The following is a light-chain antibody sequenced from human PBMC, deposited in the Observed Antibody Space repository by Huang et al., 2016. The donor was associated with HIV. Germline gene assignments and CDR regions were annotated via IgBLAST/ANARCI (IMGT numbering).Light chain of an antibody. CDR3: QQNYMTPYT. J-gene: IGKJ2*01. V-gene: IGKV1-39*01. CDR2: AAS. CDR1: QIISDY. Sequence: DIQMTQSPSSLSASVGDRVTITCRASQIISDYLNWYQQKPGRAPKLLMYAASSLQSGVPSRFSGSGSGTDFTLTISSLQPEDFATYFCQQNYMTPYTFGQGTKLEIK.